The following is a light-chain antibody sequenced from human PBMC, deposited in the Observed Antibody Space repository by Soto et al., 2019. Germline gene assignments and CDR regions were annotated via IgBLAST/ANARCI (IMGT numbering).Light chain of an antibody. V-gene: IGKV3D-15*01. CDR1: QSVSSS. J-gene: IGKJ4*01. Sequence: MTQSPSTLSASVGDRVTITCRASQSVSSSLAWYQQKPGQVPSLLIYGASTRATGIPARFSGHGSGTEFTLTISSLQSEDSAVYYCQQYNDWPSLTFGGGTKVDIK. CDR3: QQYNDWPSLT. CDR2: GAS.